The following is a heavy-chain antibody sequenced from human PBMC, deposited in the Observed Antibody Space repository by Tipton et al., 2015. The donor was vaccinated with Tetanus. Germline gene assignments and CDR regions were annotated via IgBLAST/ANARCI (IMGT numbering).Heavy chain of an antibody. CDR3: ARDGAYDSGTGNDVRFYGMDV. J-gene: IGHJ6*02. Sequence: TLSLTCTVSGGSVNSGSYYWSWIRQPPGKGLEWIGYIYQSGSTSYSPSLESRVTISLETSKNQFSLSLSSVTAADTAVYYCARDGAYDSGTGNDVRFYGMDVWGQGTTVTVSS. CDR1: GGSVNSGSYY. CDR2: IYQSGST. D-gene: IGHD4/OR15-4a*01. V-gene: IGHV4-61*01.